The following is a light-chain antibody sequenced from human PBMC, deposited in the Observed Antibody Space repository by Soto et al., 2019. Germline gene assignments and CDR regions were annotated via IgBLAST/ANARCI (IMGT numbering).Light chain of an antibody. J-gene: IGKJ1*01. V-gene: IGKV3-20*01. CDR1: QSVSSNS. Sequence: ESVLTQSLGTLSLSPGERATLSCRASQSVSSNSLAWYQQKPGQAPRLLIYGASSRATGTPDRFSGSGSGTDFTLTISRLEPEDFAVYYCQQFGGSPPSWTFGQGTKVEI. CDR3: QQFGGSPPSWT. CDR2: GAS.